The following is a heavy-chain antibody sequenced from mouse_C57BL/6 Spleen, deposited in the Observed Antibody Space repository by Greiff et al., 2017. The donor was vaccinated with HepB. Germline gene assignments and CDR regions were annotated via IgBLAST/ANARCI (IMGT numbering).Heavy chain of an antibody. J-gene: IGHJ3*01. Sequence: VQLQQSGPELVKPGASVKISCKASGYTFTDYYMNWVKQSHGKSLEWIGDINPNNGGTSYNQKFKGKATLTVDKSSSTAYMELRSLTSEDSAVYYCASTVPFAYWGQGTLVTVSA. CDR3: ASTVPFAY. V-gene: IGHV1-26*01. CDR2: INPNNGGT. D-gene: IGHD1-1*01. CDR1: GYTFTDYY.